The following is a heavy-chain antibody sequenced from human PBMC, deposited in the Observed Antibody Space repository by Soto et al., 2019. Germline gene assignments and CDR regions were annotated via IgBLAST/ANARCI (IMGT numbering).Heavy chain of an antibody. CDR2: ISYDGSNK. CDR1: GFTFSSYG. D-gene: IGHD6-13*01. V-gene: IGHV3-30*18. Sequence: QVQLVESGGGVVQPGRSLRLSCAASGFTFSSYGMHWVRQAPGKGLEWVAVISYDGSNKYYADSVKGRFTISRDNSKNTLYLQMNSLRAEDTAVYYCAKDPRIAADGDYWGQGTLVTVSS. CDR3: AKDPRIAADGDY. J-gene: IGHJ4*02.